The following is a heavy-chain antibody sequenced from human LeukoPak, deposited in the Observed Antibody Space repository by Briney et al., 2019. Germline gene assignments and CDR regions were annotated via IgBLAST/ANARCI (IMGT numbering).Heavy chain of an antibody. CDR2: MNPNSDNT. D-gene: IGHD6-19*01. J-gene: IGHJ4*02. Sequence: ASVKVSCKASGYTFTSYDINWVRQATGQGLEWMGWMNPNSDNTGYAQKFQGRVTMTRNTSISTAYMELSSLRSEDTAVYYCARGSSIAVAGDYWGQGTLVTVSS. CDR1: GYTFTSYD. CDR3: ARGSSIAVAGDY. V-gene: IGHV1-8*01.